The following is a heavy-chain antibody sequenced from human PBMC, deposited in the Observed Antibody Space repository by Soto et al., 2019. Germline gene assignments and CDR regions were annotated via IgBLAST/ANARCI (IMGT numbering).Heavy chain of an antibody. CDR1: GYTLTELS. Sequence: ASVKVSCKVSGYTLTELSMHWVRQAPGKGLEWMGGFDPEDGETIYAQKFQGRVTMTEGTSTDTAYMELSSLRSEDTAVYYCATSLLKGSSGYYNDAFDIWGQGTMVTVSS. V-gene: IGHV1-24*01. D-gene: IGHD3-22*01. J-gene: IGHJ3*02. CDR2: FDPEDGET. CDR3: ATSLLKGSSGYYNDAFDI.